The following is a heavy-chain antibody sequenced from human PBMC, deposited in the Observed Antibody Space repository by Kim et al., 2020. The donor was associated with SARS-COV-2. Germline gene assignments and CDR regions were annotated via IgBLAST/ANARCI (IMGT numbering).Heavy chain of an antibody. CDR1: GGSFSGYY. V-gene: IGHV4-34*01. Sequence: SETLSLTCAVYGGSFSGYYWSWIRQPPGKGLEWIGEINHSGSTNYNPSLKSRVTLSVDTSKNQFSLKLCSVTAADTAVYYCARYYYDTFGGAEGFDYWGQGALVTVSS. CDR2: INHSGST. J-gene: IGHJ5*01. D-gene: IGHD3-22*01. CDR3: ARYYYDTFGGAEGFDY.